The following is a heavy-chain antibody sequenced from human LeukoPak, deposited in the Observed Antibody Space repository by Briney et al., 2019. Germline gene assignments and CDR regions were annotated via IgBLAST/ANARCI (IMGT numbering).Heavy chain of an antibody. J-gene: IGHJ6*03. Sequence: GGSLRLSCAASGFTFSSYSMNWVRQAPGKGLEWVSYISSSSSTIYYADSVKGRFTISRDNAKNSLYLQMNSLRAEDTAVYYCARDPDSGYYYYYYMDVWGKGTTVTVSS. CDR1: GFTFSSYS. CDR3: ARDPDSGYYYYYYMDV. CDR2: ISSSSSTI. D-gene: IGHD1-26*01. V-gene: IGHV3-48*01.